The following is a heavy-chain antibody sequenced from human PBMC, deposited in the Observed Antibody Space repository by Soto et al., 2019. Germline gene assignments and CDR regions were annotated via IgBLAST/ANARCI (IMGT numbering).Heavy chain of an antibody. CDR3: ARGGYSSSWYGY. Sequence: SETLSLTCTVSGASISHYYCNWIRQPPGKGLQWIGHMYYSGSTNHNPSLKSRVTISVDTSKNQFSLKLSSVTAADTAVYYCARGGYSSSWYGYWGQGTLVTVSS. J-gene: IGHJ4*02. D-gene: IGHD6-13*01. CDR2: MYYSGST. CDR1: GASISHYY. V-gene: IGHV4-59*01.